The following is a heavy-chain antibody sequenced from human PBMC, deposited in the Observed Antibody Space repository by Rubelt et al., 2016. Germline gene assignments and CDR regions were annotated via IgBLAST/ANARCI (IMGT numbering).Heavy chain of an antibody. J-gene: IGHJ4*02. Sequence: QVQLQQWGAGLLKPSETLSLTCAVYGGSFSGYYWSWIRQPPGKGLEWIGELKTSGTTNYHPSLKSTVTISVDTSKNQFSLKRGSVTAADTAVYYCARRGAIFGVVIYFDYWGQGTLVTVSS. D-gene: IGHD3-3*01. V-gene: IGHV4-34*01. CDR1: GGSFSGYY. CDR2: LKTSGTT. CDR3: ARRGAIFGVVIYFDY.